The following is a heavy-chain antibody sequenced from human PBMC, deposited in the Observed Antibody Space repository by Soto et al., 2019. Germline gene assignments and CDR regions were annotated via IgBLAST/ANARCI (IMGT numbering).Heavy chain of an antibody. J-gene: IGHJ4*02. CDR3: AEQRSYNSGFLDY. CDR2: ISGSGGST. Sequence: GGSLRLSCAASGFTFSTYAMSWVRQAPGKGLEWVSTISGSGGSTYYAASVKGRFTISREYSKNTLYLQMNSLRAEDTAVYFCAEQRSYNSGFLDYWSQGTLVTVSS. V-gene: IGHV3-23*01. D-gene: IGHD6-19*01. CDR1: GFTFSTYA.